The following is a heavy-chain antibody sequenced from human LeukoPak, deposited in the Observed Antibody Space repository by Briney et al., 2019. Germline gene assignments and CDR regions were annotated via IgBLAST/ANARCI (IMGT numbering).Heavy chain of an antibody. J-gene: IGHJ4*02. D-gene: IGHD4-17*01. V-gene: IGHV3-30*18. Sequence: PGGSLRLSCAASGFSFISYGMHWVRQAPGKGLEWVGVISDDGRSKDYADSVKGRFTISRDNSKDTLYLQMSSLRAEDTAVYYCAKRPSDYGDYVSYFDSWGQGTLVTVSS. CDR1: GFSFISYG. CDR2: ISDDGRSK. CDR3: AKRPSDYGDYVSYFDS.